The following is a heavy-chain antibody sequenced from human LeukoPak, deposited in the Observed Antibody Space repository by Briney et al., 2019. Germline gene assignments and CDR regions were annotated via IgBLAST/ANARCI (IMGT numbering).Heavy chain of an antibody. CDR3: ARETYCSGGSCYKGNAF. D-gene: IGHD2-15*01. Sequence: GGSLRLSCAASGFTFSSYTMNWVRQAPGKGLEWVSSISSSSSYIYYADSVKGRFTISRDNAENSLYLQMNSLRADDTAVYYCARETYCSGGSCYKGNAFWGQGTMVTVSS. J-gene: IGHJ3*01. CDR2: ISSSSSYI. CDR1: GFTFSSYT. V-gene: IGHV3-21*01.